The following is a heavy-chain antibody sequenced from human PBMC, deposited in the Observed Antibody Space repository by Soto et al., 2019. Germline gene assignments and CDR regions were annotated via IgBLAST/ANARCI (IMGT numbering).Heavy chain of an antibody. CDR3: ARDILGPADY. Sequence: QVQLQESGPGLVKPSETLSLTCTVSGGSISSYYWSWIRQPPGKGLEWIGYIYYSGSTNYNPSLKSRVTISVDTSKNQFSLKLSSVTAADTAVYYCARDILGPADYWGQGTLVTVSS. J-gene: IGHJ4*02. CDR1: GGSISSYY. CDR2: IYYSGST. V-gene: IGHV4-59*01. D-gene: IGHD3-16*01.